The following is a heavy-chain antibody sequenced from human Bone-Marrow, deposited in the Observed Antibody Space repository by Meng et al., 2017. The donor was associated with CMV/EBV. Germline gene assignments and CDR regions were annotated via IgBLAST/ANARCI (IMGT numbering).Heavy chain of an antibody. CDR1: GYTFTGYY. CDR3: ARGPHLTGCSSTSCYLYYYYYGMDV. D-gene: IGHD2-2*01. J-gene: IGHJ6*02. V-gene: IGHV1-8*03. Sequence: ASVKVSCKASGYTFTGYYMHWVRQAPGQGLEWMGWINPNSGNTGYAQKFQGRVTITRNTPISTAYMELSSLRSEDTAVYYCARGPHLTGCSSTSCYLYYYYYGMDVWGQGTTVTVSS. CDR2: INPNSGNT.